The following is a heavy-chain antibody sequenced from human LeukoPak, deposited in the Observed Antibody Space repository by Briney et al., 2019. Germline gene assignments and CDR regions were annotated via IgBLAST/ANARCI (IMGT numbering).Heavy chain of an antibody. CDR1: GGAIISYY. Sequence: SETLSLTCSVSGGAIISYYWSWIRQPAGKGPEWIGRIYPTGDTDYNPSLKTRVTMSTDLSKKQFSLRLRSVTAADTAVYYCARLKFYDSTGYSPGYYMDVWGKGTAVTVSS. D-gene: IGHD3-22*01. CDR3: ARLKFYDSTGYSPGYYMDV. J-gene: IGHJ6*03. V-gene: IGHV4-4*07. CDR2: IYPTGDT.